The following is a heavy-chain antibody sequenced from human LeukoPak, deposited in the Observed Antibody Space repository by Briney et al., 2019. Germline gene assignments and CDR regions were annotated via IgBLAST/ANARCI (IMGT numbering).Heavy chain of an antibody. CDR2: IYNTGST. J-gene: IGHJ6*02. D-gene: IGHD4-17*01. V-gene: IGHV4-59*12. CDR1: GGSINNYY. Sequence: SETLSLTCSVSGGSINNYYWSWIRQPPGKGLEWIGYIYNTGSTNYKPSPKSRVTISVDTSKNQFSLKLSSVTAADTAVYYCARGRKSRVTTPNYYYYYGMDVWGQGTTVTVSS. CDR3: ARGRKSRVTTPNYYYYYGMDV.